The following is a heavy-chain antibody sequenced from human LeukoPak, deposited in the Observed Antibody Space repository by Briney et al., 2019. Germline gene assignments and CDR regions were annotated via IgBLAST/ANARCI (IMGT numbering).Heavy chain of an antibody. CDR3: ARDTIVVAGINDAFDI. V-gene: IGHV4-39*07. CDR2: IYYSGST. J-gene: IGHJ3*02. Sequence: NTSETLSLTCTVSGGSISSSSYYWGWIRQPPGKGLEWIGSIYYSGSTYYNPSLKSRVTISVDTSKNQFSLKLSSVTAADTAVYYCARDTIVVAGINDAFDIWGQGTMVTVSS. CDR1: GGSISSSSYY. D-gene: IGHD6-19*01.